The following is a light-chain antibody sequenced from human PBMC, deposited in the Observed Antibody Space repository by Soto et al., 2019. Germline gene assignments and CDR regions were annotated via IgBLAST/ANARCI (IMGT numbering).Light chain of an antibody. CDR2: GAY. CDR1: QSVSNN. CDR3: QQLNYWPRIT. J-gene: IGKJ5*01. Sequence: EIVLTQSPDTLSLSPGERATLSWSASQSVSNNLAWYQQRPGQAPRLLVYGAYTRASGIPPRFSGSGSGTDFTLTISSLQSEDFAVYYCQQLNYWPRITFGQGTRLETK. V-gene: IGKV3-15*01.